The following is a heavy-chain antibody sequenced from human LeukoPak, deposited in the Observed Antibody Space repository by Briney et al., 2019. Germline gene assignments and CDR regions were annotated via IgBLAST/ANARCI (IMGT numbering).Heavy chain of an antibody. D-gene: IGHD3-10*01. Sequence: KASQTLSLTCTVSGGSISSGGYYWSWIRQPPGKGLEWIGYIYHSGSTYYNPSLKSRVTISVDRSKNQFSLKLSSVTAADTAVYYCARDSTIMVRGVIMLADGMDVWGQGTTVTVSS. CDR3: ARDSTIMVRGVIMLADGMDV. J-gene: IGHJ6*02. V-gene: IGHV4-30-2*01. CDR2: IYHSGST. CDR1: GGSISSGGYY.